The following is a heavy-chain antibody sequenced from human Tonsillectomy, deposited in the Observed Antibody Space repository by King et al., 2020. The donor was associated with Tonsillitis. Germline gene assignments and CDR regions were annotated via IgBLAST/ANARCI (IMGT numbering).Heavy chain of an antibody. V-gene: IGHV1-46*03. Sequence: VQLVQSGAEVKKPGASVKVSCKASGYTFTSYYMHWVRQAPGQGLEWMGIINPSGGSTSYAQKFQGRVTMTRDTSTSTVYMELSSLRSEDTAVYYCARQGGHDYGDYWLDPWGQGTLVTVSS. J-gene: IGHJ5*02. CDR2: INPSGGST. CDR3: ARQGGHDYGDYWLDP. D-gene: IGHD4-17*01. CDR1: GYTFTSYY.